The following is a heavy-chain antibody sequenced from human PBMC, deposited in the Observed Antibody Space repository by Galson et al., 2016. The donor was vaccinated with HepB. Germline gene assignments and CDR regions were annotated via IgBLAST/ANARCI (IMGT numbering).Heavy chain of an antibody. CDR3: TTEPGRCINGVCSPDPGYFDN. CDR2: IKSKTNGVKP. D-gene: IGHD2-8*01. Sequence: SLRLSCAASGFTFRNVWMNWVRQAPGKGLEWVGRIKSKTNGVKPDYAAPVKGRFTISRDDSKNTLYLQMNSLKTEDTAVYYCTTEPGRCINGVCSPDPGYFDNWGQGTLVTVSS. J-gene: IGHJ4*02. V-gene: IGHV3-15*07. CDR1: GFTFRNVW.